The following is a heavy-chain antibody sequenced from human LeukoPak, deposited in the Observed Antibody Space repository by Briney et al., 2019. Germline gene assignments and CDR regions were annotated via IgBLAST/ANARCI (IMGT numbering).Heavy chain of an antibody. D-gene: IGHD6-19*01. CDR1: GFTFAAYA. CDR3: AKVFRGVVAGPSFGY. V-gene: IGHV3-43*02. Sequence: GGSLRLSCAASGFTFAAYAMDWVRKAPGKGLEWFSLISGDGGITFYADSLKGRFNISRDNSKNSLYLQMNTLRPEATGLYYCAKVFRGVVAGPSFGYWGQGTLVTVSS. CDR2: ISGDGGIT. J-gene: IGHJ4*02.